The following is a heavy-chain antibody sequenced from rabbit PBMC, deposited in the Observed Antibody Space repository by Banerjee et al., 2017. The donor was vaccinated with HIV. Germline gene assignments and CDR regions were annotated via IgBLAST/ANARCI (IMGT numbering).Heavy chain of an antibody. Sequence: QSLEESGGDLVKPGASLTLTCTASGFSFSSGYDMCWVRQAPGQGLEWIACIYTIRGSTWYASWAKGRFPISKVSSTTVTLQMTSLTAADTAPYFCARAYGGSSPYCYFDMWGPGTLVTVS. CDR2: IYTIRGST. J-gene: IGHJ4*01. D-gene: IGHD8-1*01. V-gene: IGHV1S40*01. CDR3: ARAYGGSSPYCYFDM. CDR1: GFSFSSGYD.